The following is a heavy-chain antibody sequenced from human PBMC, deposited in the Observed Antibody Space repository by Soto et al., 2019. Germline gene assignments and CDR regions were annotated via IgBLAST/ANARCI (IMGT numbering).Heavy chain of an antibody. CDR2: TYYRSKWYN. Sequence: HTLSLTCAISGDSVSSNSAAWNWIRQSPSRGLEWLGRTYYRSKWYNDYAVSVKSRITINPDTSKNQFSLQLNSVTPEDTAVYYCARSLYDFCSGYYGSYYGMDVWGQGTSVTVSS. V-gene: IGHV6-1*01. CDR3: ARSLYDFCSGYYGSYYGMDV. CDR1: GDSVSSNSAA. J-gene: IGHJ6*02. D-gene: IGHD3-3*01.